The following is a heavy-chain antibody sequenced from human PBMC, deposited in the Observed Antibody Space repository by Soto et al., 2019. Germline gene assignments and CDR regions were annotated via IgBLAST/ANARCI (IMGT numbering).Heavy chain of an antibody. CDR3: ASSYGSGYRAVDY. J-gene: IGHJ4*02. D-gene: IGHD3-10*01. CDR2: INPILSMS. V-gene: IGHV1-69*02. CDR1: GDNFSFYS. Sequence: QVQLVQSGAEVRKPGSSVKVSCKASGDNFSFYSINWVRQAPGLGLEWMGRINPILSMSNYAQRFQGRVTMTADKSTRTAYMELSGLRSADTAIYYCASSYGSGYRAVDYWGQGALVTVSS.